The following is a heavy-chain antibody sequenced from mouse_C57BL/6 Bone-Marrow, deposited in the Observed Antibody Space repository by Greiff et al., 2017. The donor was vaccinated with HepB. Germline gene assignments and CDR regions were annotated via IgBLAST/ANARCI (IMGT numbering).Heavy chain of an antibody. V-gene: IGHV1-50*01. CDR3: AREGAMDY. CDR2: IDPSDSYT. Sequence: QVQLQQPGAELVKPGASVKLSCKASGYTFTSYWMQWVKQRPGQGLEWIGEIDPSDSYTNYNQKFKGKATLTVDTSSRTAYMQLSSMTSEDSAVYYCAREGAMDYWGQGTSVTVSS. J-gene: IGHJ4*01. CDR1: GYTFTSYW.